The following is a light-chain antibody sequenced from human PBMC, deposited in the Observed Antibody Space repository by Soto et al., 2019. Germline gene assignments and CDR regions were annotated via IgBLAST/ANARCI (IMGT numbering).Light chain of an antibody. Sequence: QSVLTQSSSASASLGSSVKLTCTLSSGHSSYIIAWHQQQPGKAPRYLMKLEGSGSYNKGSGVPDRFSGSSSGADRYLTISNLQXXDXAXYYCETWDSNTHTVFGGGTKVTVL. V-gene: IGLV4-60*02. CDR3: ETWDSNTHTV. J-gene: IGLJ3*02. CDR2: LEGSGSY. CDR1: SGHSSYI.